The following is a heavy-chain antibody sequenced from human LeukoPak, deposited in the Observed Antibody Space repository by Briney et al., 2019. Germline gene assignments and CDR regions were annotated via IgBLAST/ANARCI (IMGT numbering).Heavy chain of an antibody. CDR3: AGEGTSTSDAFDI. CDR2: ISGSSSHK. Sequence: GGSLRLSCVASGFSITIYSMNWVRLAAGKGLEWVSSISGSSSHKSYADSLKGRFTISRDNSKNSLFLQMNSLRAEDTAVYYCAGEGTSTSDAFDIWGQGTMVTVSS. D-gene: IGHD2/OR15-2a*01. J-gene: IGHJ3*02. V-gene: IGHV3-21*01. CDR1: GFSITIYS.